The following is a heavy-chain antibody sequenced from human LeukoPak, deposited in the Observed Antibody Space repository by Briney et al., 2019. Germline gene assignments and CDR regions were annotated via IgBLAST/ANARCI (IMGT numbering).Heavy chain of an antibody. CDR3: ARGAFYDY. D-gene: IGHD2/OR15-2a*01. Sequence: GGSLRLSCAASGFTFSSYGMHWVRQAPGKGLEWVTFIRYDGTNKYYADSVKGRFTISRDNTKNTLYLQMNSLRAEDTAIYFCARGAFYDYWGQGTLVTVSS. CDR2: IRYDGTNK. J-gene: IGHJ4*02. V-gene: IGHV3-30*02. CDR1: GFTFSSYG.